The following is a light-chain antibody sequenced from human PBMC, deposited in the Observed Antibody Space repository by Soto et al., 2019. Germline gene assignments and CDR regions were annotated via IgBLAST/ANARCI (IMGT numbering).Light chain of an antibody. CDR2: GAS. Sequence: EIVMTQSPATLSVSPGERATLSCRASQSVSSNLAWYQQKPGHAPRLLIYGASTRATGIPARFSGSVSGTEFTLTISRLQSEDFAIYFCQQYNNWPPDRTFGQGTKVEIK. J-gene: IGKJ1*01. CDR1: QSVSSN. CDR3: QQYNNWPPDRT. V-gene: IGKV3-15*01.